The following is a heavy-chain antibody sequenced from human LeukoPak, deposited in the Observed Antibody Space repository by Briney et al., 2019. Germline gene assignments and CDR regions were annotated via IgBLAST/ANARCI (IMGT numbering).Heavy chain of an antibody. CDR1: GFTFSNYA. V-gene: IGHV3-23*01. D-gene: IGHD2-15*01. CDR2: LSGSDGST. J-gene: IGHJ4*02. Sequence: GSLPLSCPASGFTFSNYAMSWVRPAPGKGLEWVSTLSGSDGSTYYADSVKGRFTLPRENSKNTLYLKMNSLRVEDTAIYYCAKGRGYCTGGSCYSDYCGQGTLVTVSS. CDR3: AKGRGYCTGGSCYSDY.